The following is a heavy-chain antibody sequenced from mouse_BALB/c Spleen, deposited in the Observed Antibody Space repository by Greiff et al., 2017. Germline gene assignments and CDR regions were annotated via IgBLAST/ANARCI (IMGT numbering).Heavy chain of an antibody. V-gene: IGHV5-6-4*01. Sequence: EVQRVESGGGLVKPGGSLKLSCAASGFTFSSYTMSWVRQTPEKRLEWVATISSGGSYTYYPDSVKGRFTISRDNAKNTLYLQMSSLKSEDTAMYYCTRDRGEGAMDYWGQGTSVTVSS. J-gene: IGHJ4*01. CDR2: ISSGGSYT. CDR3: TRDRGEGAMDY. D-gene: IGHD3-3*01. CDR1: GFTFSSYT.